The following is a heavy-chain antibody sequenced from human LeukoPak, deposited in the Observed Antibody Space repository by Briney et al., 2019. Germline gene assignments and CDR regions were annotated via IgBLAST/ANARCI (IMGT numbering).Heavy chain of an antibody. CDR1: GYTFTSYA. Sequence: ASVKVSCKASGYTFTSYAMHWVRQAPGQRLEWMGWINAGNGNTKYSQKFQGRVTITRDTSASTAYVELSSLRSEDTAVYYCARGKWFGELLPFDYWGQGTLVTVSS. V-gene: IGHV1-3*01. J-gene: IGHJ4*02. CDR2: INAGNGNT. D-gene: IGHD3-10*01. CDR3: ARGKWFGELLPFDY.